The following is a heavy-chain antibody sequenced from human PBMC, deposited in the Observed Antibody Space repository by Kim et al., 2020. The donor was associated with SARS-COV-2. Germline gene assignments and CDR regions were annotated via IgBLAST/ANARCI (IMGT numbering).Heavy chain of an antibody. CDR3: TTGSRIAARVYYYYGMDV. CDR2: IKSKTDGGTT. D-gene: IGHD6-6*01. Sequence: GGSLRLSCAASGFTFSNAWMSWVRQAPGKGLEWVGRIKSKTDGGTTDYAAPVKGRFTISRDDSKNTLYLQMNSLKTEDTAVYYCTTGSRIAARVYYYYGMDVWGQGTTVTVSS. J-gene: IGHJ6*02. V-gene: IGHV3-15*01. CDR1: GFTFSNAW.